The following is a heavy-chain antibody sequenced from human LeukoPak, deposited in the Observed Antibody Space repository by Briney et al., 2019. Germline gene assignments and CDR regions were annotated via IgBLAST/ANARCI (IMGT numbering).Heavy chain of an antibody. CDR2: INPNSGGT. CDR3: ARVRWRGGPSFDY. J-gene: IGHJ4*02. CDR1: GYTFTGYY. Sequence: ASVKVSCKASGYTFTGYYVHWVRQAPGQGLEWMGWINPNSGGTNYAQKFQGRVTMTRDTSISTAYMELSRLRSDDTAVYYCARVRWRGGPSFDYWGRGTLVTVSS. D-gene: IGHD4-23*01. V-gene: IGHV1-2*02.